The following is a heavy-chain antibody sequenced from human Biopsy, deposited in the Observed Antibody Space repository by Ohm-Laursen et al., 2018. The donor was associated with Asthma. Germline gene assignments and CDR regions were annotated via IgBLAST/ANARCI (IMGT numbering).Heavy chain of an antibody. D-gene: IGHD4-23*01. CDR1: GFTFSIYD. CDR2: ISYDGGNK. J-gene: IGHJ3*02. V-gene: IGHV3-30*03. CDR3: ARTHERWTSIQDDALDI. Sequence: SLRLSCSAPGFTFSIYDIHWVCQAPGKGLEWVAVISYDGGNKFYGDSVKGRFTLSRDNSRNTLYLQMNSLRVEDTAIYYCARTHERWTSIQDDALDIWGQGTMVIVSS.